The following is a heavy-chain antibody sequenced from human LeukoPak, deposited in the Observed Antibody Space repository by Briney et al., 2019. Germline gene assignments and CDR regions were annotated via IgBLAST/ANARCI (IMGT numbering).Heavy chain of an antibody. Sequence: GGSLRLSCAASGFTFSDYYMSWIRQAPGKGLEWVSYISSSGSTIYYADSVKGRFTISRDNAKNSLYLQMNSLRAEDTAVYYCARDGGDYGSESNPYYYYYMDVWGKGTTVTISS. CDR3: ARDGGDYGSESNPYYYYYMDV. V-gene: IGHV3-11*04. D-gene: IGHD3-10*01. CDR1: GFTFSDYY. J-gene: IGHJ6*03. CDR2: ISSSGSTI.